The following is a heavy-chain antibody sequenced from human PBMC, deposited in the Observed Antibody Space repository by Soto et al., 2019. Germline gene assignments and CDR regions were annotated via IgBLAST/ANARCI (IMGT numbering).Heavy chain of an antibody. Sequence: QVQLVESGGGVVQPGRSLRLSCAASGFTFSSYGMHWVRQAPGKGLEWVAVIWYDGSNKYYADSVKGRFTISRDNSKNSLYLQMNRLRAEDTAVYYGARDRVAASGSSAEIYYYYGMDVWGPGTTVTVSS. J-gene: IGHJ6*01. CDR3: ARDRVAASGSSAEIYYYYGMDV. CDR2: IWYDGSNK. V-gene: IGHV3-33*01. CDR1: GFTFSSYG. D-gene: IGHD6-13*01.